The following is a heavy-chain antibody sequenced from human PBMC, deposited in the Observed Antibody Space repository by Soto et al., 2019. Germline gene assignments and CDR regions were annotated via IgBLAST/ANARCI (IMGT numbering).Heavy chain of an antibody. Sequence: GGSLRLSCAASGFTFSRYAMSWVRQAPGKGLEWVSGISDSGGSTYYADSVKGRFTISRDNSKNTLYLQMNSLRAEDTAVYYCAKEIVVVVDGIDEYQFDYWGQGTLVTVSS. CDR3: AKEIVVVVDGIDEYQFDY. CDR1: GFTFSRYA. CDR2: ISDSGGST. D-gene: IGHD2-15*01. J-gene: IGHJ4*02. V-gene: IGHV3-23*01.